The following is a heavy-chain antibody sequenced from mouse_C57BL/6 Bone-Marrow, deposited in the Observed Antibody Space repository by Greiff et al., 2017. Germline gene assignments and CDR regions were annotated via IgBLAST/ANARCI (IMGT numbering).Heavy chain of an antibody. J-gene: IGHJ1*03. D-gene: IGHD1-1*01. Sequence: VQLQQPGAELVRPGTSVKLSCKASGYTFTSYWMHWVKQRPGQGLEWIGVIDPSDSYTNYNQKFKGKATLTVDTSSSTAYMQLSSLTSEDSAVYYCARSGYYGSSSSYWYFDVWGTGTTVTVSS. CDR2: IDPSDSYT. CDR1: GYTFTSYW. CDR3: ARSGYYGSSSSYWYFDV. V-gene: IGHV1-59*01.